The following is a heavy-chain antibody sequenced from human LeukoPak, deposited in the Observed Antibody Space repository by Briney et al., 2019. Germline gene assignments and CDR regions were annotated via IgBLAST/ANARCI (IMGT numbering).Heavy chain of an antibody. CDR1: GGSISSHY. D-gene: IGHD3-22*01. CDR3: ARTKGYYDSSGYYDH. J-gene: IGHJ5*02. V-gene: IGHV4-59*11. Sequence: SETLSLTCTVSGGSISSHYWSWIRQPPGEGLEWIGYIYYSGSTNYNPSLKSRVTISVDTSKNQFSLKLSSVTAADTAVYYCARTKGYYDSSGYYDHWGQGTLVTVSS. CDR2: IYYSGST.